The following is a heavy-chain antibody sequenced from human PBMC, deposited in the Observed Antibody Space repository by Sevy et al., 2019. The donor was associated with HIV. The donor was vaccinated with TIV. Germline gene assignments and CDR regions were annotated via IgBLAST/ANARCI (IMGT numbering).Heavy chain of an antibody. D-gene: IGHD2-2*01. CDR1: GFTFSDYY. CDR3: ARGGGLVVVPAAIDY. Sequence: GGSLRLSCAASGFTFSDYYMSWIRQAPGKGLEWVSYISSSSSYTNYADSVKGRFTISRDNAKNSLYLQMNSLRAEDSAVYYCARGGGLVVVPAAIDYWGQGTQVTVSS. J-gene: IGHJ4*02. CDR2: ISSSSSYT. V-gene: IGHV3-11*06.